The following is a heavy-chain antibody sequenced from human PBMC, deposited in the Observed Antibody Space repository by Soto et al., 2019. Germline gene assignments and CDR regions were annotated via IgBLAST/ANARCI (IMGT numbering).Heavy chain of an antibody. CDR3: ARAREDSSGWFDH. J-gene: IGHJ5*02. D-gene: IGHD6-19*01. CDR2: INAKNGAT. CDR1: GYIFSGNY. Sequence: QVQLVQSGAEVRKPGASVKVSCKASGYIFSGNYLHWVRRAPGQGLEWMAWINAKNGATNYAQKFGGRATVTRDTSISTTYLELSGLTSDDTAVYYCARAREDSSGWFDHWGQGTQVTVSP. V-gene: IGHV1-2*02.